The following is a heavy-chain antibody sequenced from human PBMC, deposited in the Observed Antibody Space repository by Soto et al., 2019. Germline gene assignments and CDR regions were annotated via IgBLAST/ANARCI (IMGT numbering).Heavy chain of an antibody. V-gene: IGHV4-59*01. Sequence: QVQLQESGPGLVKPSETLSLTCSVSGGSIRNYFWNWIRQSPGKGLEWIGWIHDSGSTNSNPSLKSRVTISIDTSKNQFSLNLSSVTAADTAVYYCARDLVLEGKCAGGICPLIYWGQGALVTVSS. CDR1: GGSIRNYF. CDR3: ARDLVLEGKCAGGICPLIY. D-gene: IGHD2-8*02. CDR2: IHDSGST. J-gene: IGHJ4*02.